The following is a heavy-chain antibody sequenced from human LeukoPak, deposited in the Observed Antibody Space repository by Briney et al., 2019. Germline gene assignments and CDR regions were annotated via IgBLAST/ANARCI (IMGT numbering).Heavy chain of an antibody. CDR1: GGSISSYY. V-gene: IGHV4-59*01. CDR2: IYYTGTT. CDR3: ASQGGNWNEVWFDS. Sequence: SETLSPTCAVSGGSISSYYWSWIRQPPGKGLEWIGYIYYTGTTNYNPSLKSRLTISVDTSKNQFSLKLNSVTAADTAVYYCASQGGNWNEVWFDSWGQGTLVTVSS. J-gene: IGHJ5*01. D-gene: IGHD1-1*01.